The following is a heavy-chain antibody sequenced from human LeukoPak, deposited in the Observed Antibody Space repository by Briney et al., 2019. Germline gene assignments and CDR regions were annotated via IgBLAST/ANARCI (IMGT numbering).Heavy chain of an antibody. Sequence: SETLSLTCTVSGGSISSYYWSWIRQPPGKGLEWIGYIYYSGSTNYNPSLKSRVTISVDTSKNQFSLKLSSVTAADTAVYYCARSQLWSYYYMDVWGKGTTVTVSS. CDR2: IYYSGST. J-gene: IGHJ6*03. V-gene: IGHV4-59*01. D-gene: IGHD3-16*01. CDR1: GGSISSYY. CDR3: ARSQLWSYYYMDV.